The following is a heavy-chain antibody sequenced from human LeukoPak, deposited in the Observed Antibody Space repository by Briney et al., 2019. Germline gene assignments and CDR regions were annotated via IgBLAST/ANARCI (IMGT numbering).Heavy chain of an antibody. Sequence: RGSLRLSCAASGFTFSSYSMNWVRQAPVEGLEWVSSISSSSSYIYYADSVKGRFTISRDNAKNSLYLQMNSLRAEDTAVYYCARDDGDSDAFDTWGQGTMVTVSS. CDR1: GFTFSSYS. J-gene: IGHJ3*02. D-gene: IGHD4-17*01. CDR3: ARDDGDSDAFDT. CDR2: ISSSSSYI. V-gene: IGHV3-21*01.